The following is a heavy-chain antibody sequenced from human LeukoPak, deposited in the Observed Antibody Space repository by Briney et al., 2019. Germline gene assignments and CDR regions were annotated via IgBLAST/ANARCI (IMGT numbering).Heavy chain of an antibody. Sequence: GASVKVSCKASGGTFSSYAISWVRQAPGQGLEWMGGIIPIFGTANYAQKFQGRVTITTDESTSTAYMELSSLRSEDTAVYYCARVTSGWFDPWGQGTLVTVSS. V-gene: IGHV1-69*05. CDR2: IIPIFGTA. J-gene: IGHJ5*02. CDR1: GGTFSSYA. CDR3: ARVTSGWFDP.